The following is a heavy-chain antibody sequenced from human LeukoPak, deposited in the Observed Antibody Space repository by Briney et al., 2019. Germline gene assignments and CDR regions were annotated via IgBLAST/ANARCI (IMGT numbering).Heavy chain of an antibody. V-gene: IGHV3-7*01. D-gene: IGHD6-19*01. CDR3: ARIKVRQWLAYYFDY. J-gene: IGHJ4*02. CDR1: GFPFRSSW. CDR2: IKQDGSEK. Sequence: LPGGSLRLSCATSGFPFRSSWMSWVRQATGKGLEWVDNIKQDGSEKYYVDSVRGRFTISRNNAKNSLYLQMNSLRAEDTAMYYCARIKVRQWLAYYFDYWGQGTLVTVSS.